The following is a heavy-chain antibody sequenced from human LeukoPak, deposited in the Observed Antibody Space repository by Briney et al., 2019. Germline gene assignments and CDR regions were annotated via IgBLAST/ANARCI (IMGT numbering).Heavy chain of an antibody. CDR2: ISYDGSNK. CDR1: GFTFSSYA. V-gene: IGHV3-30*18. CDR3: AKEPTAIAVATLDY. D-gene: IGHD6-19*01. Sequence: GGSLRLSCAASGFTFSSYAMNWVRQAPGKGLEWVAVISYDGSNKYYADSVKGRFTISRDNSKNTLYLQMNSLRAEDTAVYYCAKEPTAIAVATLDYWGQGTLVTVSS. J-gene: IGHJ4*02.